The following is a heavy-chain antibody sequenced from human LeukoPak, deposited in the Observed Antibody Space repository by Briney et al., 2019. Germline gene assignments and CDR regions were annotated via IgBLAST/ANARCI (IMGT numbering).Heavy chain of an antibody. Sequence: SVKVSCKASGYTFTSYAISWVRQAPGQGLEWMGGIIPIFGTANYAQKFQGRVTITTDESTSTAYMELSSLRSEDTAVYYCARGGIAAATFENWGQGTLVTVSS. CDR1: GYTFTSYA. CDR3: ARGGIAAATFEN. J-gene: IGHJ4*02. CDR2: IIPIFGTA. D-gene: IGHD6-13*01. V-gene: IGHV1-69*05.